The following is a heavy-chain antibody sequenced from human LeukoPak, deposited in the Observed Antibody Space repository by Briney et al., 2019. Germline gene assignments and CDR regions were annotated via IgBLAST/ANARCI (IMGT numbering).Heavy chain of an antibody. CDR2: ISYDGSNK. J-gene: IGHJ3*02. V-gene: IGHV3-30*04. CDR3: ARGFPGPHDAFDI. Sequence: GGSLRLSCAASGFTFSSYAMHWVRQAPGKGLEWVAVISYDGSNKYYADSVKGRFTISRDNSKNTLYLQMNSLRAEDTAVYYCARGFPGPHDAFDIWGQGTMVTVSS. CDR1: GFTFSSYA.